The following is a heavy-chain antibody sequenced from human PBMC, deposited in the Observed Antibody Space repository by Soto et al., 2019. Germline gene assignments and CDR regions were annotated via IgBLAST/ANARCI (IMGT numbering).Heavy chain of an antibody. CDR1: GYTFTSYG. Sequence: QVQLVQSGAEVKKPGASVKVSCKASGYTFTSYGISWVRQAPGQGLEWMGWISAYNGNTNYAQKHQGRVTMTTDTTTRTAYMELRSLRSDDTAVYCCARDAAVGLFDYWGQVTLVTVSS. J-gene: IGHJ4*02. CDR2: ISAYNGNT. CDR3: ARDAAVGLFDY. D-gene: IGHD1-26*01. V-gene: IGHV1-18*01.